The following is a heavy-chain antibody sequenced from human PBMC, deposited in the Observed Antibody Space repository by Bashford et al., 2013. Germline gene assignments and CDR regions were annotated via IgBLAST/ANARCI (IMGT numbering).Heavy chain of an antibody. J-gene: IGHJ3*02. D-gene: IGHD2-8*01. CDR3: ARENGAFDI. V-gene: IGHV1-18*01. Sequence: ASVKVSCKASGYTFTSYGISWVRQAPGQGLEWMGVINPPGGYTNYAQRFQGRVTMTTDTSTSTVYMELSSLRSEDTAEYYCARENGAFDIWGQGTMVTVSS. CDR2: INPPGGYT. CDR1: GYTFTSYG.